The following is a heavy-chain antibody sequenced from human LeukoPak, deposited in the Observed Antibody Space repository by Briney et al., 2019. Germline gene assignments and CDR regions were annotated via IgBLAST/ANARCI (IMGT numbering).Heavy chain of an antibody. D-gene: IGHD2-2*01. CDR1: GFTFSSYG. CDR2: ISYDGSNK. V-gene: IGHV3-30*18. CDR3: AKDLDIVVVPAAYPSTLYGMDV. Sequence: PGGSLRLSCAASGFTFSSYGMHWVRQAPGKGLEWVAVISYDGSNKYYADSVKGRFTISRDNSKNTPYLQMNSLRAEDTAVYYCAKDLDIVVVPAAYPSTLYGMDVWGQGTTVTVSS. J-gene: IGHJ6*02.